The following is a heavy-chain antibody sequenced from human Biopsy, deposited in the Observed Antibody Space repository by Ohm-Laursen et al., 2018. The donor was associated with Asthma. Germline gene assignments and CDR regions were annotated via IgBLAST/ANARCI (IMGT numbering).Heavy chain of an antibody. CDR2: IYSGGTS. CDR3: ARGDSSGWSHYYFDY. D-gene: IGHD6-19*01. V-gene: IGHV3-53*01. CDR1: GFTVSRDH. Sequence: SLRLSCSASGFTVSRDHMFWVRQAPGKGLEWVSVIYSGGTSDTADSVRGRFTISRDFYKNTLYLQMDSLRAEDTAVYYCARGDSSGWSHYYFDYWGQGPRSPSLQ. J-gene: IGHJ4*02.